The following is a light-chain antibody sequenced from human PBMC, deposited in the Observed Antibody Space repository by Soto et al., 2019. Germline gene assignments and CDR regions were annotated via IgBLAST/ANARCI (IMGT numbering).Light chain of an antibody. CDR2: GAS. V-gene: IGKV3-20*01. CDR3: QQYGSLSWT. J-gene: IGKJ1*01. Sequence: EIVLTQSPGTLSLSPGERANLSCRASQNVDSNYLAWYQQKPGQAPRIIIFGASGRATGIPDRFSGSGSGTDFTLTISRLEPEDFAVYYCQQYGSLSWTFGQGTKVEIK. CDR1: QNVDSNY.